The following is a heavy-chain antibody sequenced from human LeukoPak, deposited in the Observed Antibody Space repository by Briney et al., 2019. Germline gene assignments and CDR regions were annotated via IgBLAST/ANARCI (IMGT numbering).Heavy chain of an antibody. V-gene: IGHV4-4*07. CDR3: ARGVVPAAIMPYYYMDV. CDR2: IYTSGST. J-gene: IGHJ6*03. D-gene: IGHD2-2*01. Sequence: PSETLSLTCTVTGGSISRYYWSWIRQPAGKGVEWIGRIYTSGSTNYNPSLKSRVTISVDKSKNQFSLKLSSVTAADTAVYYCARGVVPAAIMPYYYMDVWGKGTTVTVSS. CDR1: GGSISRYY.